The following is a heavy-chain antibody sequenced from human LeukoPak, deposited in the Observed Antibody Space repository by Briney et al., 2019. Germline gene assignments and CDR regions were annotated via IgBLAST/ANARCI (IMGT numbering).Heavy chain of an antibody. CDR3: AREGEDPDSYVTTRYFDY. CDR2: INPNSGGT. D-gene: IGHD5-18*01. J-gene: IGHJ4*02. CDR1: GYTFTGYY. Sequence: ASVKVSCKASGYTFTGYYMHWVRQAPGQGLEWMGWINPNSGGTNYAQKFQGRVTITADESTSTAYMELSSLRSEDTAVYYCAREGEDPDSYVTTRYFDYWGQGTLVTVSS. V-gene: IGHV1-2*02.